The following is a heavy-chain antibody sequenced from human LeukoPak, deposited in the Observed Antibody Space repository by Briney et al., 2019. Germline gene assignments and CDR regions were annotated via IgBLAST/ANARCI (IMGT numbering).Heavy chain of an antibody. CDR2: IGIAGDT. V-gene: IGHV3-13*01. CDR3: ARSSSSSYDGFDY. CDR1: GFTFSSYD. Sequence: GGSLRLSCAASGFTFSSYDMHWVRQATGKGLEWVSAIGIAGDTYYPGSVKGRFTISRKNAKNSLYLQMNSLRAGDTAVYYCARSSSSSYDGFDYWGQGTLVTVSS. J-gene: IGHJ4*02. D-gene: IGHD6-6*01.